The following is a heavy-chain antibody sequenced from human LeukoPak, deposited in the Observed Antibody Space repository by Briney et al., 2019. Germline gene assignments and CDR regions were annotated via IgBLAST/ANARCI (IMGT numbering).Heavy chain of an antibody. J-gene: IGHJ6*04. V-gene: IGHV3-53*01. CDR3: AELGITMIGGV. Sequence: GGSLRLSCAASGFTVSSNSMSWVRQAPGTGLEWVSVIYSGSNTNHADSVKGRFTISRDNSKNSLYLQMNSLRAEDTAVYYCAELGITMIGGVWGKGTTVTISS. CDR1: GFTVSSNS. CDR2: IYSGSNT. D-gene: IGHD3-10*02.